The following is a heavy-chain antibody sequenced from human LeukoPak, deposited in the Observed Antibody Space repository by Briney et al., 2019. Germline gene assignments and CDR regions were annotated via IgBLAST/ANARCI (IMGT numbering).Heavy chain of an antibody. D-gene: IGHD3-3*01. CDR3: AKAEGTYYDFWSGYSNYFDY. J-gene: IGHJ4*02. CDR2: ISGSGDST. Sequence: SGGSLRLSCEASGFTFSSYAMSWVRQAPGKGLEWVSAISGSGDSTYYADSVKGRFTISRDNAKNTLYLQMNSLRAEDTAVYYCAKAEGTYYDFWSGYSNYFDYWGQGTLVTVSS. V-gene: IGHV3-23*01. CDR1: GFTFSSYA.